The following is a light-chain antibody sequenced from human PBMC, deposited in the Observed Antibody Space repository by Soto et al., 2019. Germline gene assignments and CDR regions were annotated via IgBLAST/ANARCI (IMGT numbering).Light chain of an antibody. Sequence: EIVLTQSPATLSLSPGERATLSCRASQSVSSYLAWYQQKPGQAPRLLIYDASNRATGIPARFSGSGSGTDFTLTISSLEPEDFAVYYCQQRSNWPPPRAITFGQGTRLEIK. CDR3: QQRSNWPPPRAIT. CDR1: QSVSSY. J-gene: IGKJ5*01. V-gene: IGKV3-11*01. CDR2: DAS.